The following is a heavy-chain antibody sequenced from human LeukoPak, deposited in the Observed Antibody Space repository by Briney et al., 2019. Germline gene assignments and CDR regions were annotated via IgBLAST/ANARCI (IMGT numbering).Heavy chain of an antibody. CDR1: GGSISSHY. CDR2: IYYSGST. J-gene: IGHJ4*02. D-gene: IGHD6-13*01. CDR3: ARAPVRSSSWYEGYFDY. V-gene: IGHV4-59*11. Sequence: PSETLSLTCTVSGGSISSHYWSWIRQPPGKGLEWIGYIYYSGSTNYNPSLKSRVTISVDTSKNQFSLKLSSVTAADTAVYHCARAPVRSSSWYEGYFDYWGQGTLVTVSS.